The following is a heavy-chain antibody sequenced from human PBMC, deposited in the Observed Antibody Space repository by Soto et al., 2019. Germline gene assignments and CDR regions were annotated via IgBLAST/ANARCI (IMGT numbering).Heavy chain of an antibody. CDR1: GFTFSSYS. Sequence: GGSLRLSCAASGFTFSSYSMNWVRQAPGKGLEWVSYISSSSSTIYYADSVKGRFTISRDNAKNSLYLQMNSLRAEDTALYYCARGGGDYKNINWFDPWGQGTLVTVSS. CDR2: ISSSSSTI. D-gene: IGHD2-21*02. CDR3: ARGGGDYKNINWFDP. J-gene: IGHJ5*02. V-gene: IGHV3-48*01.